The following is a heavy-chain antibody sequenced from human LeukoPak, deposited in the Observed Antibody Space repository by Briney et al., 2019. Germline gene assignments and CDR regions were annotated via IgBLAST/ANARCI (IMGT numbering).Heavy chain of an antibody. CDR1: GFTVRSNY. J-gene: IGHJ4*02. Sequence: PGGSLRLSCAASGFTVRSNYMNWVRQAPGKGLEWVSVIYSGGSTYYADSVKGRFTISRDNSENTLYLQMNSLRAEDTAVYYCARGRLSNRDYWGQGTLVTVSS. CDR2: IYSGGST. V-gene: IGHV3-66*01. CDR3: ARGRLSNRDY. D-gene: IGHD2-8*01.